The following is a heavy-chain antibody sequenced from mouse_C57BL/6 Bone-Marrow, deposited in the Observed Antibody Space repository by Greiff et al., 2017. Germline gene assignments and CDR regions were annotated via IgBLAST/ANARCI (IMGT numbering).Heavy chain of an antibody. J-gene: IGHJ2*01. CDR2: IYPGSGNT. V-gene: IGHV1-66*01. CDR3: AELRPYYFDY. D-gene: IGHD1-3*01. CDR1: GYSFTSYY. Sequence: QVQLQQSGPELVKPGASVKISCKASGYSFTSYYIHWVKQRPGQGLEWIGWIYPGSGNTKYNEKFKGKATLTADTSSSTAYMQLSSRTSEDSAVYYCAELRPYYFDYWGQGTTLTVSA.